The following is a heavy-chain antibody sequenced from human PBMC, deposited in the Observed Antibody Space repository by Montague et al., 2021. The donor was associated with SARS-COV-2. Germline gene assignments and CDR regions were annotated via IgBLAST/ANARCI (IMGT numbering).Heavy chain of an antibody. D-gene: IGHD2-2*01. CDR3: ARTYCITPRCQALGSDY. J-gene: IGHJ4*02. Sequence: SETLSLTCTVSGDSISKHYWGWIRKPPGKGLEWIGYVYYPGTTNYNPSLKSRVTMSLDTSTHQFSLDLRSVTAADTAVYYCARTYCITPRCQALGSDYWGRGTLVPVSS. CDR1: GDSISKHY. V-gene: IGHV4-59*08. CDR2: VYYPGTT.